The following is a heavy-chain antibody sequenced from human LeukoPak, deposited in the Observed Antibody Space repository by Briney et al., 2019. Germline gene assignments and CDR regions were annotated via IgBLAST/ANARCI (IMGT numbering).Heavy chain of an antibody. J-gene: IGHJ5*02. Sequence: GASVKVPCKASGGTFSSYAISWVRQAPGQGLEWMGGIIPIFGTANYAQKFQGRVTITTDESTSTAYMELSSLRSEDTAVYYCARVVGATRIPTWGQGTLVTVSS. D-gene: IGHD1-26*01. V-gene: IGHV1-69*05. CDR1: GGTFSSYA. CDR3: ARVVGATRIPT. CDR2: IIPIFGTA.